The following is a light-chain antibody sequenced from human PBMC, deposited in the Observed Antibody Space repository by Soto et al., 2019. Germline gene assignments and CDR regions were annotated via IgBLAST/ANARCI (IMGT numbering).Light chain of an antibody. J-gene: IGKJ4*01. V-gene: IGKV1-33*01. CDR1: QAINNH. CDR3: QLHNNVALT. CDR2: VAS. Sequence: DIQMTQSPSSLSASVGDRVTITCQASQAINNHLNWYQQKPGKAPKLLIYVASSLGRGVPSRFSGSGSGTEFTFTISRLQADDVATYYCQLHNNVALTFAGGTKVDIK.